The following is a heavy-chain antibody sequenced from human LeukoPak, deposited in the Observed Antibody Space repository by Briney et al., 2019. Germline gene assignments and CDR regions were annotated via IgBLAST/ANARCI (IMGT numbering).Heavy chain of an antibody. Sequence: GSLSLTCAVYGGSFSGYYWSWIRQPPGKGLEWIGEINHSGSTNYNPSLKSRVTISVDTSKNQFSLKLSSVTAADTAVYYCASTYYYDSSGYYHWGQGTLVTVSS. J-gene: IGHJ4*02. D-gene: IGHD3-22*01. CDR1: GGSFSGYY. CDR3: ASTYYYDSSGYYH. CDR2: INHSGST. V-gene: IGHV4-34*01.